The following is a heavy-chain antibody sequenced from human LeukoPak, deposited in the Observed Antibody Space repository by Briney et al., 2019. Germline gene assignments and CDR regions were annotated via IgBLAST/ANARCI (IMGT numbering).Heavy chain of an antibody. CDR1: GYTFTGHY. D-gene: IGHD5-24*01. CDR2: INPNSGGT. CDR3: ARGVRDGYNWDWFDP. Sequence: ASVKVSCKASGYTFTGHYIHWVRQAPGQGLEWMGFINPNSGGTNYAQKFQGRVTMTRDTSVSTAYMELSRLTSDDTAVYYCARGVRDGYNWDWFDPWGQGTLVTVSS. J-gene: IGHJ5*02. V-gene: IGHV1-2*02.